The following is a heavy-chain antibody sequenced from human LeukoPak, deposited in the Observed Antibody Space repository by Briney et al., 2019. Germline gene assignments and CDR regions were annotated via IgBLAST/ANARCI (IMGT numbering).Heavy chain of an antibody. CDR3: ARTGTTLDRSGWYLY. CDR2: IIPIFGTA. D-gene: IGHD6-19*01. Sequence: GASVKVSCKASGGTFSSYAISWVRQAPGQGLEWMGGIIPIFGTANYAQKFQGRVTITADESTSTAYMELSSLRSEDTAVYYCARTGTTLDRSGWYLYWGQGTLVTVSS. V-gene: IGHV1-69*13. CDR1: GGTFSSYA. J-gene: IGHJ4*02.